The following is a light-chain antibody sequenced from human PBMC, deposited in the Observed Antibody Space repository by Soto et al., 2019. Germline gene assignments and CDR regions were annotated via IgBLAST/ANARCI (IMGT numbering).Light chain of an antibody. Sequence: EIVMTQSPATLSVSPGERATLSCRASQSVSATVAWYQQKSGQAPRLLIYYASTRATGVPARFSGSGSGTDFTLTSTSLQSEDFGVYYCQQYRAWPTTFGQGTKVEIK. J-gene: IGKJ1*01. CDR3: QQYRAWPTT. CDR2: YAS. CDR1: QSVSAT. V-gene: IGKV3-15*01.